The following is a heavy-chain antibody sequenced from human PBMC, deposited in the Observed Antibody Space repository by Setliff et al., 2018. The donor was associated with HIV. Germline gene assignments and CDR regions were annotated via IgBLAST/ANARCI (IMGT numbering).Heavy chain of an antibody. Sequence: ESGPTLVNPTETLTLTCTVSGFSLSNARMGVSWIRQPPGKALEWLAHIFSNDEKSYSTSLKSRLTISKDTSKSQVVLTMTNMDPVDTATYYCARYSSGHSDYYYYYRDVWGKGTTVTVSS. CDR1: GFSLSNARMG. V-gene: IGHV2-26*01. D-gene: IGHD6-19*01. CDR2: IFSNDEK. CDR3: ARYSSGHSDYYYYYRDV. J-gene: IGHJ6*03.